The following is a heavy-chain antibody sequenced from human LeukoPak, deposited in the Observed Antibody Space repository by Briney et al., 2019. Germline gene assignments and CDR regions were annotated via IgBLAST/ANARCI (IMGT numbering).Heavy chain of an antibody. CDR2: INPNSGGT. CDR3: ARGSTRTYYDILTGQYFDY. CDR1: VYTFTDYY. Sequence: ASVNVSFKASVYTFTDYYMHWVRQAPGQGREWMGWINPNSGGTNYAQKFQGRVTMTRDTSISTAYMELSRLRSDDTAVYYCARGSTRTYYDILTGQYFDYWGQGTLVTVSS. D-gene: IGHD3-9*01. V-gene: IGHV1-2*02. J-gene: IGHJ4*02.